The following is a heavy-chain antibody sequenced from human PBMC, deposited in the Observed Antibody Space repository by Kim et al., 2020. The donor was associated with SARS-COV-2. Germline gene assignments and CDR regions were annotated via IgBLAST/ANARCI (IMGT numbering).Heavy chain of an antibody. Sequence: SETLSLTCTVSGGSVSSGSYYWSWIRQPPGKGLEWIGYIYYSGSTNYNPSLKSRVTISVDTSKNQFSLKLSSVTAADTAVYYCARDRGRVVTALDRFDPWGQGTLVTVSS. CDR1: GGSVSSGSYY. V-gene: IGHV4-61*01. CDR3: ARDRGRVVTALDRFDP. D-gene: IGHD2-21*02. CDR2: IYYSGST. J-gene: IGHJ5*02.